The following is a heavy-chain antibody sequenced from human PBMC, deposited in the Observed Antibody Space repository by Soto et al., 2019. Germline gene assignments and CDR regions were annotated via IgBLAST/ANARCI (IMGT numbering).Heavy chain of an antibody. CDR2: TYYRSRWYN. D-gene: IGHD1-7*01. Sequence: PSQTLSLTCVISGDSVSSNRAAWNWIRQSPSRGLEWLGRTYYRSRWYNDYAVSVRSRITVNADTSKNQLSLHLNSVTPEDTAVYYCAGTSSLTWYYMDVWENGTXVTVSS. V-gene: IGHV6-1*01. J-gene: IGHJ6*03. CDR1: GDSVSSNRAA. CDR3: AGTSSLTWYYMDV.